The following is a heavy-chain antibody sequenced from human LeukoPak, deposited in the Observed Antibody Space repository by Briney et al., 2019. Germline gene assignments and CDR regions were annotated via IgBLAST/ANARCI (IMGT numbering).Heavy chain of an antibody. V-gene: IGHV1-46*01. D-gene: IGHD2-15*01. CDR3: ARDFGAPDIVVVVATNDAFDI. CDR1: GYTITSNY. J-gene: IGHJ3*02. Sequence: ASVKVSCKASGYTITSNYIHWVRQAPGKGLEWMGIINPSAGSTNYAQKFQGRVTMTRKTSTGTVYMELSSLTSEDTAIYYCARDFGAPDIVVVVATNDAFDIWGQGTMVTVSS. CDR2: INPSAGST.